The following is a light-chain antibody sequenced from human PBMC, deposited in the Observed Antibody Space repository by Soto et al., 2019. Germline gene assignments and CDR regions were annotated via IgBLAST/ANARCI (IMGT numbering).Light chain of an antibody. CDR3: SAFTSSSTQV. CDR2: EVD. J-gene: IGLJ3*02. Sequence: QYVLTQPASVSGSLGQSITISCTGTSSDVGGYNYVSWYQQHPGKVPKLIIYEVDNRPSGVSNRFSGSKSANKASLTISGLQADDEADYDCSAFTSSSTQVFGGGTQLTVL. V-gene: IGLV2-14*01. CDR1: SSDVGGYNY.